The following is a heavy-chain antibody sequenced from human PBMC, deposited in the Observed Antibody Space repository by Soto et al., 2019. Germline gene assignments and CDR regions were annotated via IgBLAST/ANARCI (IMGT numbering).Heavy chain of an antibody. Sequence: EASVKVSCKASGYTFTGYYMHWVRQAPGQGLEWMGWINPNSGGTNYAQKFQGRVTMTRDTSISTAYMELSRLRSDDTAVYYCARVFLLRQQLVNFDYWGQGTLVTAPQ. CDR3: ARVFLLRQQLVNFDY. CDR2: INPNSGGT. CDR1: GYTFTGYY. J-gene: IGHJ4*02. D-gene: IGHD6-13*01. V-gene: IGHV1-2*02.